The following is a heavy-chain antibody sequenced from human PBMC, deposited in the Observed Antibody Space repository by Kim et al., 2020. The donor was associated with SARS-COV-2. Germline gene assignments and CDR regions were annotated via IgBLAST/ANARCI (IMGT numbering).Heavy chain of an antibody. CDR3: AGDLRYFDCDGMDV. Sequence: YADSVKGQFTISRDKSKNTLYLQMNSLGAEDTAVYYCAGDLRYFDCDGMDVWGQGTTVTVSS. D-gene: IGHD3-9*01. V-gene: IGHV3-30*01. J-gene: IGHJ6*02.